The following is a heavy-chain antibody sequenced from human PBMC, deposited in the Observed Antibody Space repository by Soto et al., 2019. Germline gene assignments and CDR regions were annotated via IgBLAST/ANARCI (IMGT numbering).Heavy chain of an antibody. CDR1: GFTFSSFS. D-gene: IGHD2-2*01. J-gene: IGHJ5*02. Sequence: PGGSLRLSCAASGFTFSSFSMNWVRQAPGKGLEWVSYISSSSSTIYYADSVKGRFTISRDNAKNSLYLQMNSLRAEDTAVYYCARDIVVVPAANKYNWFDPWGQGTLVTVSS. V-gene: IGHV3-48*01. CDR3: ARDIVVVPAANKYNWFDP. CDR2: ISSSSSTI.